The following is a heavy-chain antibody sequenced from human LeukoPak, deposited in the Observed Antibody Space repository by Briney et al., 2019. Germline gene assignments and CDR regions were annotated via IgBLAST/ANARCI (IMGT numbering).Heavy chain of an antibody. CDR1: GFTFSSYS. V-gene: IGHV3-21*01. CDR3: ARDPPFIIGTIFFDY. Sequence: GGSLRLSCAASGFTFSSYSMNWVRQAPGKGLEWVSSISTSSTYIYYADSVKGRFTISRDNAKNSLYLQMNSLRAEDTAVYYCARDPPFIIGTIFFDYWGQGTLVTVSS. D-gene: IGHD1-20*01. J-gene: IGHJ4*02. CDR2: ISTSSTYI.